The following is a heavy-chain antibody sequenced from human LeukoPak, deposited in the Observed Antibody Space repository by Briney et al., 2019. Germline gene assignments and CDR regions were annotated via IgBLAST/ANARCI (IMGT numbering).Heavy chain of an antibody. CDR2: ISSSSNYI. CDR1: GFTFSSYS. J-gene: IGHJ5*02. V-gene: IGHV3-21*01. D-gene: IGHD6-19*01. Sequence: GGSLRLSCAASGFTFSSYSMNWVRQAPGKGLEWVSSISSSSNYIYYADSVKGRFTISRDNAKNSLYLQMNSLRAEDTAVYYCARDPSSGWYLRGWFDPWGQGTLVTVSS. CDR3: ARDPSSGWYLRGWFDP.